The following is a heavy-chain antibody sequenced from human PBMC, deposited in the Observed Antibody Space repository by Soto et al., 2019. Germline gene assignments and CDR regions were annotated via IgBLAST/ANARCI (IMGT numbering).Heavy chain of an antibody. CDR3: AREYYYFDC. Sequence: TLSLTCTVSGDSINPYYWSWIRQPPGKGLEWIGYVSHSGSTDYNPSLKSRVTISLDTSKNQFSLRLSSVTAADTAVYYCAREYYYFDCWGQGTLVTVSS. CDR1: GDSINPYY. CDR2: VSHSGST. D-gene: IGHD2-15*01. J-gene: IGHJ4*02. V-gene: IGHV4-59*01.